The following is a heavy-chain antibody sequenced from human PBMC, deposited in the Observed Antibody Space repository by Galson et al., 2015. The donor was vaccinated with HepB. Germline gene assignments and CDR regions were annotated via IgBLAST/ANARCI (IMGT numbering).Heavy chain of an antibody. Sequence: SLRLSCAASGFTFSDYYMSWIRQAPGKGLEWVSYISSSSSYTNYADSVKGRFTISRDNAKNSLYLQMNSLRAEDTAVYYCARDCYNWNDDHWDAFDIWGQGTMVTVSS. CDR3: ARDCYNWNDDHWDAFDI. D-gene: IGHD1-1*01. V-gene: IGHV3-11*06. CDR1: GFTFSDYY. CDR2: ISSSSSYT. J-gene: IGHJ3*02.